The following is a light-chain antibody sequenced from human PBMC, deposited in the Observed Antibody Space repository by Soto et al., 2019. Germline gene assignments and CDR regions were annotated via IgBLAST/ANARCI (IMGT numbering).Light chain of an antibody. CDR3: QQHINWPLT. CDR2: DAS. V-gene: IGKV3-11*01. CDR1: QSVSSY. Sequence: IVLTQSPATLSLSPGEGATLSCRASQSVSSYLAWYQQKPGQAPRLLIYDASNRATGIPARFSGSGSGTEFTLTISSLQSEDFALYYCQQHINWPLTFGGGTKVDIK. J-gene: IGKJ4*01.